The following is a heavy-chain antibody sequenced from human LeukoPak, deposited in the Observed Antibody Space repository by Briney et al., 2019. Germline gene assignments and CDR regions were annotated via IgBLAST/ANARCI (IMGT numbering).Heavy chain of an antibody. CDR3: ARVRIGWYFDL. CDR2: IHGGGST. D-gene: IGHD2-15*01. Sequence: SGGSLRLSCAASGFTFSNAWMSWVRQAPGKGLEWGAIIHGGGSTLHAARVKGRFSISGHNSTNTLDLQMNPLRAEDTAVYYCARVRIGWYFDLWGRGTLVTVSS. J-gene: IGHJ2*01. CDR1: GFTFSNAW. V-gene: IGHV3-53*04.